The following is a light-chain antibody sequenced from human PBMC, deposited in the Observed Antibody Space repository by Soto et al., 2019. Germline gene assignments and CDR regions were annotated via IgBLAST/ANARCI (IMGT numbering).Light chain of an antibody. CDR2: SNN. CDR1: SSNIGGNV. Sequence: QSALTQPPSASATPGQRVTISCSGSSSNIGGNVVNWYQQLPGTAPKVLIYSNNYRPSGVPDRFSGSKSGTSASLAIGGLQSEDEADYYCATWDDRLNGVVFGGGTQLTVL. J-gene: IGLJ2*01. CDR3: ATWDDRLNGVV. V-gene: IGLV1-44*01.